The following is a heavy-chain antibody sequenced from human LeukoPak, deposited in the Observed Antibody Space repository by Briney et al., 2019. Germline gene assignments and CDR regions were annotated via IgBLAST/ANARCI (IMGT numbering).Heavy chain of an antibody. CDR2: IYYSGST. CDR3: ARGAYDWVTYYYYYMDV. Sequence: SETLSLTCTVSGGSISSYYWGWIRQPPGKGLEWIGYIYYSGSTNYNPSLKSRVTISVDTSKNQFSLKLSSVTAADTAVYYCARGAYDWVTYYYYYMDVWGKGTTVTVSS. CDR1: GGSISSYY. D-gene: IGHD3-16*01. V-gene: IGHV4-59*01. J-gene: IGHJ6*03.